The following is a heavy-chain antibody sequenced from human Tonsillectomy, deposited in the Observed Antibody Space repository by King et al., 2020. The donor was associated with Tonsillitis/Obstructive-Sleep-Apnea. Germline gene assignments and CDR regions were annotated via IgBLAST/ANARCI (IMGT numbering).Heavy chain of an antibody. CDR3: ARVRGGVEDN. V-gene: IGHV2-5*02. Sequence: VTLKESGPTLVKPTQTLTLTCTFSGFSLSTSGVGVGWVRQPPGKALEWLALIYWGDDKRYSPSLKSRLTITKDTSKTKVVLTMTNMDPVDTATYYCARVRGGVEDNWGQGTLVTVSS. J-gene: IGHJ4*02. CDR2: IYWGDDK. CDR1: GFSLSTSGVG. D-gene: IGHD1-1*01.